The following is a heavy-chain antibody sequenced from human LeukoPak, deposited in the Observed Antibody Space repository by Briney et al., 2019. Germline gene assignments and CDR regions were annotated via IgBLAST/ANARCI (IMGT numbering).Heavy chain of an antibody. CDR3: ARDGYSGYDYGGYYYYMDV. CDR2: ISSSGSTI. V-gene: IGHV3-48*03. CDR1: GFTFSSYE. D-gene: IGHD5-12*01. J-gene: IGHJ6*03. Sequence: GGSLRLSCAASGFTFSSYEMNWVRQAPGKGLEWVSYISSSGSTIYYADSVKGRFTISRDNAKNSLYLQMNSLRAEDTAVYYCARDGYSGYDYGGYYYYMDVWGKGTTVTVSS.